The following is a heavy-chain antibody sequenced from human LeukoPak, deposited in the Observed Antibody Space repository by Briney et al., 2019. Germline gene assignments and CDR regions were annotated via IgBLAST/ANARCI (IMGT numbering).Heavy chain of an antibody. CDR1: GGTFSSYA. J-gene: IGHJ5*02. D-gene: IGHD3-22*01. Sequence: SVKVSCKASGGTFSSYAISWVRQAPGQGLEWMGGIIPIFGTANYAQKFQGRVTITADESTSTAYMELSSLRSEDTAVYYCARDPTPEYYYDSSGYSNWFDPWGQGTLVTVSS. CDR3: ARDPTPEYYYDSSGYSNWFDP. V-gene: IGHV1-69*13. CDR2: IIPIFGTA.